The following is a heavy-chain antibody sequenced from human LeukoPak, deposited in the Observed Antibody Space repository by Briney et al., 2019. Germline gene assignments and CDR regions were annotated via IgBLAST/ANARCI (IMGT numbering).Heavy chain of an antibody. Sequence: SETLSLTCAVPGYSISSGYYWGWSRPPPGKGLEWIGIIYHSGSTYYNPSLKSRVTISVDTSKNQFSLKLSSVTAADTAVYYCARTSIPHDYGDYGFRIWGQGTLVTVSS. J-gene: IGHJ4*02. V-gene: IGHV4-38-2*01. D-gene: IGHD4-17*01. CDR2: IYHSGST. CDR1: GYSISSGYY. CDR3: ARTSIPHDYGDYGFRI.